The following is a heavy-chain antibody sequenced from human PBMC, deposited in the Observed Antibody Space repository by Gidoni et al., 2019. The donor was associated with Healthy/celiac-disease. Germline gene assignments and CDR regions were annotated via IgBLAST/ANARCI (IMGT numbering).Heavy chain of an antibody. Sequence: QVQLVQSGAEVKKPGASVTVSCKASGYTFTSYDSYWVRQATGQGLEWMGWMNPNSGNTGYAQKFQGRVTMTRNTSISTAYMELSSLRSEDTAVYYCARVPHYDFWSGYLNYYYYYGMDVWGQGTTVTVSS. CDR1: GYTFTSYD. V-gene: IGHV1-8*01. CDR2: MNPNSGNT. D-gene: IGHD3-3*01. J-gene: IGHJ6*02. CDR3: ARVPHYDFWSGYLNYYYYYGMDV.